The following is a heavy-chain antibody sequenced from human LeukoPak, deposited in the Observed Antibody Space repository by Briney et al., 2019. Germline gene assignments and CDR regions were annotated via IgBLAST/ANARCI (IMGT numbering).Heavy chain of an antibody. CDR1: GFPFSRYG. J-gene: IGHJ4*02. V-gene: IGHV3-30*02. Sequence: PGGSLRLSCAASGFPFSRYGMHWVRQAPGKGLEWVTFIDYDGSNKYYADSVKGRFTISRDNSKNTLYLQMNSLRAEDTAVYYCAKGGYYYVNGMDYWGQGTLVTVSS. CDR2: IDYDGSNK. CDR3: AKGGYYYVNGMDY. D-gene: IGHD3-22*01.